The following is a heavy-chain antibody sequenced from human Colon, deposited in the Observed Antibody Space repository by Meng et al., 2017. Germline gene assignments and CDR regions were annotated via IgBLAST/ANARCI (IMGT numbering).Heavy chain of an antibody. CDR1: GCSISSNNW. V-gene: IGHV4-4*02. CDR2: IYQSGST. J-gene: IGHJ4*02. D-gene: IGHD4-23*01. CDR3: ARVPTTVDPFES. Sequence: GPGQGRVKHSGPLSLTCTVSGCSISSNNWWSWVRQSPGRGLEWIGEIYQSGSTNYSPSLKSRVTISLDKSKNQFSLKVSYMTAADTAVYFCARVPTTVDPFESWGQGTLVTASS.